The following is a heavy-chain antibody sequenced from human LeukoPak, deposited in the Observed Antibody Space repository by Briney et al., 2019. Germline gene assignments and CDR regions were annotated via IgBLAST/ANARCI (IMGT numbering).Heavy chain of an antibody. J-gene: IGHJ5*02. Sequence: PSETLSLTWTVSGGSISSGDHYWSWIRQRPGKGLEWIGYIYYSGSTYYNPSLKSRVTISVDTSKNQFSLKLSSVTAADTAVYYCARGCSGGSCYSEPLDPWGQGTLVTVSS. CDR1: GGSISSGDHY. CDR3: ARGCSGGSCYSEPLDP. V-gene: IGHV4-30-4*01. CDR2: IYYSGST. D-gene: IGHD2-15*01.